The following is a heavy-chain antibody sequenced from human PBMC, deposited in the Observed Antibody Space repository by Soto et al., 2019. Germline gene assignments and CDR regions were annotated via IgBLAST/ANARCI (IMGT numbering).Heavy chain of an antibody. V-gene: IGHV4-34*01. Sequence: WETLSLTCAVYGGSFSGYYWSWIRQPPGKGLEWIGEINHSGSTNYNPSLKSRVTISVDTSKNQFSLKLSSVTAADTAVYYCARASGYCSSTSCPRDHGMDVWGQGTTVTVSS. CDR2: INHSGST. D-gene: IGHD2-2*01. J-gene: IGHJ6*02. CDR1: GGSFSGYY. CDR3: ARASGYCSSTSCPRDHGMDV.